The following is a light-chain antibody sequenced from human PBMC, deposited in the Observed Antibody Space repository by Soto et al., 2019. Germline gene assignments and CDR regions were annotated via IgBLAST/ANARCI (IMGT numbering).Light chain of an antibody. CDR1: QSVNSN. Sequence: IVMRQSPATLSVSPGETVTLSYRASQSVNSNLAWYQQKPGQAPRLLIYHASTRATGIPARFSGSGSGTEFTLTISSLQSEDFAIFYCQQFNNWPPITFGGGTKVDI. V-gene: IGKV3D-15*01. J-gene: IGKJ4*01. CDR2: HAS. CDR3: QQFNNWPPIT.